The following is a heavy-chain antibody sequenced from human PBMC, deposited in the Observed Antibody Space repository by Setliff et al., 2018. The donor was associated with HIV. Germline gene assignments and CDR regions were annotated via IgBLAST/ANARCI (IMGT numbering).Heavy chain of an antibody. V-gene: IGHV3-74*01. CDR1: GFTFSSYW. Sequence: LRLSCAASGFTFSSYWVHWVRQAPGKGLVWVSRINSDGSSTSYADSVKGRFTISRDNAKNTLYLQMNSLRAEDTAVYYCARGEHFWSGYYPGPSYDYWGQGTLVTVSS. CDR3: ARGEHFWSGYYPGPSYDY. J-gene: IGHJ4*02. CDR2: INSDGSST. D-gene: IGHD3-3*02.